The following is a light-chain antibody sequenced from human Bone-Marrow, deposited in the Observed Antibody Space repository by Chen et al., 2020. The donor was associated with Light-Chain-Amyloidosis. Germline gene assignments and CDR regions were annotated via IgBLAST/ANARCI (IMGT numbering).Light chain of an antibody. Sequence: SYELTQPPSVSVSPGQTARITCSGDDLPTKYAYWYQQKPGQAPVLVIHRDTERPSGISERFPGSSSGRTATFTISGVQAEDEADYHCQSADSSGTYEVVFGGGTKLTVL. V-gene: IGLV3-25*03. J-gene: IGLJ2*01. CDR3: QSADSSGTYEVV. CDR2: RDT. CDR1: DLPTKY.